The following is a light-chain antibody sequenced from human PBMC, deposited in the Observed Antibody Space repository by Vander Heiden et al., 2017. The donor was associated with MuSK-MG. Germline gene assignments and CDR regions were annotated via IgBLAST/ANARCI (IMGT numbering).Light chain of an antibody. CDR1: QSISSY. CDR2: AAS. V-gene: IGKV1-39*01. CDR3: QQSDSTLWT. Sequence: DIQMTQSPSSLSASVGDRVTITCRASQSISSYLNWYQQKPGKAPKLLIYAASILQSGVPSRFSGSGSGTDFTLTISSLQPEDFATYYCQQSDSTLWTFGQGTKVEIK. J-gene: IGKJ1*01.